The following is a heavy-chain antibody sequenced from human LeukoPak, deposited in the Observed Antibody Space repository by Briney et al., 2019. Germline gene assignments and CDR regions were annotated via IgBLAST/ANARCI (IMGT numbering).Heavy chain of an antibody. CDR1: GFTFSSYG. Sequence: GGSLRLSCAASGFTFSSYGMDWVRHAPGKGLEWVAVIWYDVSNKYYADSVKGRFTISRDNSEKTLYLQMNSLRAEDRAVYYCARDGYCSGGSRYSDYYYGMDVWGQGTTVTVSS. J-gene: IGHJ6*02. CDR3: ARDGYCSGGSRYSDYYYGMDV. CDR2: IWYDVSNK. D-gene: IGHD2-15*01. V-gene: IGHV3-33*01.